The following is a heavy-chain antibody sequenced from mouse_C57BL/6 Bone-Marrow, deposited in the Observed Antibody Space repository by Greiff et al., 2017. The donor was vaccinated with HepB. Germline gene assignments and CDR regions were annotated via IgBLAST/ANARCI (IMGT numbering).Heavy chain of an antibody. CDR2: IDPSDSYT. J-gene: IGHJ4*01. CDR1: GYTFTSYW. D-gene: IGHD1-1*01. Sequence: QVHVKQPGAELVRPGTSVKLSCKASGYTFTSYWMHWVKQRPGQGLEWIGVIDPSDSYTNYNQKFKGKATLTVDTSSSTAYMQLSSLTSEDSAVYYCARTPFTTVVPYATDYWGQGTSVTVSS. CDR3: ARTPFTTVVPYATDY. V-gene: IGHV1-59*01.